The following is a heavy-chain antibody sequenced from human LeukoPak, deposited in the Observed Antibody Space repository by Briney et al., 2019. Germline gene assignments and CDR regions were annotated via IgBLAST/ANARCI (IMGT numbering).Heavy chain of an antibody. V-gene: IGHV3-21*01. CDR1: GFTFSSYS. J-gene: IGHJ5*02. CDR3: ARDPSGYYDFWSGYSGVNWFDP. D-gene: IGHD3-3*01. Sequence: PGGSLRLSCVASGFTFSSYSMNWVRQAPGKGLEWVSSISSSSNYIYYADSVKGRFTISRDNAKNSLYLQMNSLRAEDTAVYYCARDPSGYYDFWSGYSGVNWFDPWGQGTLVTVSS. CDR2: ISSSSNYI.